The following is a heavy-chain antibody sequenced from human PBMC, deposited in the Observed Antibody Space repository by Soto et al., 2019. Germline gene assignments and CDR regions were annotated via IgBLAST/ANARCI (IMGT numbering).Heavy chain of an antibody. V-gene: IGHV3-72*01. Sequence: GGSLRLSCAASGFTLSDHHVDWVRQAPGKGLEWVGRSRDKDNSYTTEYAASVKGRFTISRDDSENSISLQKNSLKAEATAIFYCPRYRSAFYVDCRGQGTQVTVSS. CDR3: PRYRSAFYVDC. D-gene: IGHD3-16*02. J-gene: IGHJ1*01. CDR2: SRDKDNSYTT. CDR1: GFTLSDHH.